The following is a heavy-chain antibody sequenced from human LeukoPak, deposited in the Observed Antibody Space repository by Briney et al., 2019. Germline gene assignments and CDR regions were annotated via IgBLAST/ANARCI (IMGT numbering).Heavy chain of an antibody. CDR2: ISGSGSST. Sequence: GGSLRLSCAASGFTFSSYGMSWVRQAPGKGLEWVSAISGSGSSTYYAASVKGRFTISRDNSKNTLYLQMNSLRAEDTAVYYCAKSQEEGASYYSWGQGTLVTVSS. D-gene: IGHD1-26*01. J-gene: IGHJ4*02. CDR1: GFTFSSYG. V-gene: IGHV3-23*01. CDR3: AKSQEEGASYYS.